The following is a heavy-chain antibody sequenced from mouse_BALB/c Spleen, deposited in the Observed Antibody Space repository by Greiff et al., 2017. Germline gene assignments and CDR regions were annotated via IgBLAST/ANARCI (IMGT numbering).Heavy chain of an antibody. CDR2: INSNGGST. D-gene: IGHD1-2*01. Sequence: EVKLVESGGGLVQPGGSLKLSCAASGFTFSSYGMSWVRQTPDKRLELVATINSNGGSTYYPDSVKGRFTISRDNAKNTLYLQMSSLKSEDTAMYYCARHYYGSYAMDYWGQGTSVTVSS. CDR3: ARHYYGSYAMDY. J-gene: IGHJ4*01. V-gene: IGHV5-6-3*01. CDR1: GFTFSSYG.